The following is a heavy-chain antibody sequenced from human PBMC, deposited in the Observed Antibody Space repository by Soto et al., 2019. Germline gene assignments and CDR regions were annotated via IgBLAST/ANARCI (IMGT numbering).Heavy chain of an antibody. CDR2: IYYSGST. CDR1: GGSISSRGYY. V-gene: IGHV4-39*01. CDR3: GTSNWFDP. Sequence: QLQLQESGQGLVKPSETLSLTCTVSGGSISSRGYYWGWIRQHPGKGLEWIGTIYYSGSTYYNPSLKSRVTISVDTSKNQFSLKLNSVTAADSAVDDCGTSNWFDPWGQGTLVTVSS. J-gene: IGHJ5*02.